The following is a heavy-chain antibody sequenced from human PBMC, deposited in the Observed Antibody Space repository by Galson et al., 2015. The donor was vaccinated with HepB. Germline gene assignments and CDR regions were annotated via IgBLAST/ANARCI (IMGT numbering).Heavy chain of an antibody. CDR2: IYSSGST. V-gene: IGHV4-61*02. CDR1: RGSIGSGSYY. Sequence: TLSLTCTVSRGSIGSGSYYWGWIRQPAGQRLEWIGRIYSSGSTNYNPSLKSRVTMSVDTSKNQFSLNLRSVTAADTAVYYCAREGDGDYGGYDAFDIWGQGTKVAVSS. D-gene: IGHD4-23*01. J-gene: IGHJ3*02. CDR3: AREGDGDYGGYDAFDI.